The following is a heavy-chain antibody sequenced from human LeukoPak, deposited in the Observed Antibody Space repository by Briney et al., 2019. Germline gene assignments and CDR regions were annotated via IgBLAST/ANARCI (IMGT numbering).Heavy chain of an antibody. CDR3: ARGLLY. CDR2: INHSGST. CDR1: GGSFSGYY. V-gene: IGHV4-34*01. Sequence: SETLSLTCAVYGGSFSGYYWSWIRQPPGKGLEWIGEINHSGSTNYNPSLKSRVTISVDTSKNQFSLKLSPVTAADTAVYYCARGLLYWGQGTLVTVSS. J-gene: IGHJ4*02.